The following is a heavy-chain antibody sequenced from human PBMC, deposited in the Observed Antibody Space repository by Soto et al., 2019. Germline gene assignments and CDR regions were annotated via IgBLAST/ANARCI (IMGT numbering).Heavy chain of an antibody. J-gene: IGHJ4*02. CDR1: GLSFSWAW. V-gene: IGHV3-23*01. CDR2: ISGSGTTT. D-gene: IGHD1-1*01. Sequence: PGGSLRLSCAASGLSFSWAWMNWVRQAPGKGLEWVSGISGSGTTTYYADSVKGRFTISRDNSKNTLYMQMNSLRAEDTAVYHCAKHNDVYQPNYFDYWGQGTLVTVS. CDR3: AKHNDVYQPNYFDY.